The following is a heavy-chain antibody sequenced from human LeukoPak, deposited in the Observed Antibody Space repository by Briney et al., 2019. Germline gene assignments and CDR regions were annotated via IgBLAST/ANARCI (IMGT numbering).Heavy chain of an antibody. CDR2: IYHSGSI. Sequence: SGTLSLTCAVSGGSISTNNWWSWVRQSPGKGLEWIGEIYHSGSINYNPSLKSRVTISVDRSKNQFSLNLSSVTAADTAVYYCARRSVIWAANSRGAFDYWGQGTLVTVSS. CDR3: ARRSVIWAANSRGAFDY. CDR1: GGSISTNNW. D-gene: IGHD3/OR15-3a*01. V-gene: IGHV4-4*02. J-gene: IGHJ4*02.